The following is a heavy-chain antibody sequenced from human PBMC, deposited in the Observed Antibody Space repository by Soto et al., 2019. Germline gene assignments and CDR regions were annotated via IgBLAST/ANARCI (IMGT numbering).Heavy chain of an antibody. CDR3: TRGEDNYGRPLMDV. J-gene: IGHJ6*02. V-gene: IGHV3-49*05. Sequence: EVQLVESGGDLVTPVRSLRLSCTTSGFTFGAYDMSWIRQAPGKGLEWLGVLRSKDYVRTTHYAASVKGRFTISGDDYISIAYLQMTSLKTEDTAVYYCTRGEDNYGRPLMDVLGQGTTVTVSS. D-gene: IGHD3-10*01. CDR2: LRSKDYVRTT. CDR1: GFTFGAYD.